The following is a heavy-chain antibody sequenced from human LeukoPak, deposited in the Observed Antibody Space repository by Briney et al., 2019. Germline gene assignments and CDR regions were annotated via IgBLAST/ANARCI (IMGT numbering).Heavy chain of an antibody. CDR2: INPSGGST. Sequence: ASVKVSCKASGYTFTSYYMHWVRQAPGQGLEWMGLINPSGGSTSYAQKFQGRVTMTRDTSTSTVYMELSSLRSEDTAVYYCARDRLYYGSGSYGDYYYYGMDVWGKGTTVTVSS. D-gene: IGHD3-10*01. CDR1: GYTFTSYY. CDR3: ARDRLYYGSGSYGDYYYYGMDV. J-gene: IGHJ6*04. V-gene: IGHV1-46*01.